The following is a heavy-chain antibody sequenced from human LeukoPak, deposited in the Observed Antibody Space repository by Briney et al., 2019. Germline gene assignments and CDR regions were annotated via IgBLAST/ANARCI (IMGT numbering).Heavy chain of an antibody. CDR2: INHSGST. CDR3: ARGFRTRSRSGYSYGLFDY. CDR1: GGSFSGYY. Sequence: SETLSLTCAVYGGSFSGYYWSWIRQPPGKGLEWIGEINHSGSTNYNPSLKSRVTISVDTSKNQFSLKLSSVTAADTAVYYRARGFRTRSRSGYSYGLFDYWGQGTLVTVSS. D-gene: IGHD5-18*01. V-gene: IGHV4-34*01. J-gene: IGHJ4*02.